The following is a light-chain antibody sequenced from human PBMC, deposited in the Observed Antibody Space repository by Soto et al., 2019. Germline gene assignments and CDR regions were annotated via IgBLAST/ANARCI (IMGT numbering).Light chain of an antibody. CDR2: DNN. CDR1: SSNIGNNY. CDR3: GKWDSSLSAVV. V-gene: IGLV1-51*01. J-gene: IGLJ2*01. Sequence: QSVLTQPPSVSAAPGQKVTISCSGSSSNIGNNYVSWYQQLPGTAPKLLIYDNNKRPSGIPGRFSGSKSGTSATLGITGLQTGDEADYYCGKWDSSLSAVVFGGGTKLTVL.